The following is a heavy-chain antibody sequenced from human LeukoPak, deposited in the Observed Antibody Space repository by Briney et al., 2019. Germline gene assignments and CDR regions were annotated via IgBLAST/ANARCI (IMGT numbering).Heavy chain of an antibody. CDR3: ASLQFYCSSTSCFDY. CDR2: IYSGGST. J-gene: IGHJ4*02. D-gene: IGHD2-2*01. CDR1: GFTFSIYH. V-gene: IGHV3-53*01. Sequence: GGSLRLSCTASGFTFSIYHMNWVRQAPGKGLEWVSVIYSGGSTYYADSVKGRFTISRDNSKNTLYLQMNSLRAEDTAVYYCASLQFYCSSTSCFDYWGQGTLVTVSS.